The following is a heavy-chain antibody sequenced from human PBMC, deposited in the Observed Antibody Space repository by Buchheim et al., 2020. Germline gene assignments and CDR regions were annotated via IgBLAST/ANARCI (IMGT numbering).Heavy chain of an antibody. CDR1: GFTFSDFW. D-gene: IGHD2-15*01. J-gene: IGHJ4*02. CDR2: INGDGSTT. CDR3: ARSCYGAGCYRPDY. V-gene: IGHV3-74*01. Sequence: EVQLVESGGGLVQPGGSLRLSCAASGFTFSDFWMHWVRQAPGKGLVWVSRINGDGSTTSYADSVKGRFTVSSDNARNTLYLQMNSLRDEDTAVYYCARSCYGAGCYRPDYWGQGSL.